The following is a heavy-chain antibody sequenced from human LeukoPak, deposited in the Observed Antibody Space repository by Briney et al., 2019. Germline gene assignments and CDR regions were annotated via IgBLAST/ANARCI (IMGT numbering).Heavy chain of an antibody. Sequence: PGRSLTPSCPTPGFPFSNYGMHWVRQAPGKGLEWVAVISYDGSNKYYADSVKGRFTISRDNSKNTLYLQMNSLRPEDAAVYYCANLPLRGQGTLVTVSS. V-gene: IGHV3-30*18. CDR3: ANLPL. CDR1: GFPFSNYG. CDR2: ISYDGSNK. J-gene: IGHJ4*02.